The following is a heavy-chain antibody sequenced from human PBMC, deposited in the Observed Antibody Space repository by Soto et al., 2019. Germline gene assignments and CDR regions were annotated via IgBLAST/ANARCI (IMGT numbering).Heavy chain of an antibody. D-gene: IGHD3-16*01. J-gene: IGHJ6*02. V-gene: IGHV1-18*01. CDR1: GYSFARNG. CDR2: INTYNGNT. Sequence: ASVKVSCKASGYSFARNGIAWARQAPGQGLEWMGWINTYNGNTNYAQNLQGGVTLTTDTSTSTAYMELTSLRSNDTAIYYCAMVDVYVTPSPQDVWGQGTTVTVSS. CDR3: AMVDVYVTPSPQDV.